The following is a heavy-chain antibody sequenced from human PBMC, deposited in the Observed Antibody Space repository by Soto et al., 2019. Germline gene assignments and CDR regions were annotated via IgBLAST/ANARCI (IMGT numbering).Heavy chain of an antibody. CDR3: VHFPRDGYNYLTSYYYYGLDV. D-gene: IGHD5-12*01. Sequence: QITLKESGPTLVKPTQTLTLTCTFSGFSLSTTGVGVGWIRQPPGKALEWLALIHWDDDKRYSPSVKSRLTITKDTSRXXVXLXXPSVDPVDSATYYSVHFPRDGYNYLTSYYYYGLDVWGQGTTVTVSS. CDR1: GFSLSTTGVG. J-gene: IGHJ6*02. V-gene: IGHV2-5*02. CDR2: IHWDDDK.